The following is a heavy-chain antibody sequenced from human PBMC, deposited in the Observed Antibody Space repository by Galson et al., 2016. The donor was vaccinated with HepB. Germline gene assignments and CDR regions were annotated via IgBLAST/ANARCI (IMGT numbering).Heavy chain of an antibody. CDR1: GYTFISYN. D-gene: IGHD3-10*01. Sequence: SVKVSCKASGYTFISYNMHWVRQAPGQGLEWMGIINPSGGTTTYAQQFQGRITMTRDTSTSTVYMELSSLRSEDTAVYYCARIGRDITMVQGVTTYYYYAMDVWGKGTTVTVSS. J-gene: IGHJ6*04. CDR3: ARIGRDITMVQGVTTYYYYAMDV. V-gene: IGHV1-46*03. CDR2: INPSGGTT.